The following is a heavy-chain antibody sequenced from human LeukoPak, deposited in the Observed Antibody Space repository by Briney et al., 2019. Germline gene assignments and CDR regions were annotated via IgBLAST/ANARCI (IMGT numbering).Heavy chain of an antibody. CDR1: GYTFRDFY. J-gene: IGHJ5*02. V-gene: IGHV1-2*02. D-gene: IGHD3-10*02. CDR2: INPKTGGI. CDR3: AREWGPNYVQGWFDP. Sequence: ASVKVYCTTSGYTFRDFYIHWVRQAPGQGLEWMGWINPKTGGITYSQKFKGRVTMTRDTSLNTAHMEVTGLTFGDTAVYYCAREWGPNYVQGWFDPWGQGTLVSVSS.